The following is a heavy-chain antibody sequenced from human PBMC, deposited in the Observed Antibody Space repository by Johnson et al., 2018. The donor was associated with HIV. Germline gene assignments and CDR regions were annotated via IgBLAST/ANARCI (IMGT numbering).Heavy chain of an antibody. J-gene: IGHJ3*02. D-gene: IGHD1-26*01. CDR2: ISYDGSNK. CDR3: AKSGVSGSYQGAYDI. CDR1: GFTFSSYG. V-gene: IGHV3-30*18. Sequence: QVQLVESGGGVVQPGGSLRLSCAASGFTFSSYGMHWVRQAPGKGLEWVAVISYDGSNKYYAVSVKGRFTISRDNSKNTLYLQMNSLRAEDTAVYYCAKSGVSGSYQGAYDIWGQGTMVTVSS.